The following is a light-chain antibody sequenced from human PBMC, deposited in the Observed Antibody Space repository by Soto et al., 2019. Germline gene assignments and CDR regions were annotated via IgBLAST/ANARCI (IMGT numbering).Light chain of an antibody. CDR2: AAS. CDR1: QTISTH. J-gene: IGKJ5*01. V-gene: IGKV1-39*01. CDR3: QQSYSTPIT. Sequence: DILMTQSPSSLSASVGDRVTITCRASQTISTHLNWYQQKPGKAPNVLIYAASTLPTGVPSRFSGSGSGTDFTLTIGSLQPDDFATYYCQQSYSTPITFGQGTRLEI.